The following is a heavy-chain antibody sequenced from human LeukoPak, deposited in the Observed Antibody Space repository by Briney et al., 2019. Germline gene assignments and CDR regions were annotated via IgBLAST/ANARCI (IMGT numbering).Heavy chain of an antibody. CDR3: ASIFSSGYSYFDY. J-gene: IGHJ4*02. D-gene: IGHD5-18*01. CDR2: ISYDGNNP. Sequence: GGSLRLSCAASGFTFSSYGMHWVRQAPGKGLEWVAVISYDGNNPYYSDSVKGQFTISRDNSKNTVYLQMNSLRAEDTAVYYCASIFSSGYSYFDYWGQGTLVTVSS. CDR1: GFTFSSYG. V-gene: IGHV3-30*03.